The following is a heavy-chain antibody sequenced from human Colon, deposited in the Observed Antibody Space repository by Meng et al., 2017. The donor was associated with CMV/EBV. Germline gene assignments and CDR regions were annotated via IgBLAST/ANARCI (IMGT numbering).Heavy chain of an antibody. J-gene: IGHJ4*02. CDR1: GFNFDDFA. Sequence: GGSLRLSCAASGFNFDDFAMHWVRQAPGKGLEWVSYISSSSSTIYYADSVKGRFTISRDNAKNSLYLQMNSLRAEDTAVYYCARPANAYCGGDCSFDYWGQGTLVTVSS. CDR2: ISSSSSTI. V-gene: IGHV3-48*04. D-gene: IGHD2-21*01. CDR3: ARPANAYCGGDCSFDY.